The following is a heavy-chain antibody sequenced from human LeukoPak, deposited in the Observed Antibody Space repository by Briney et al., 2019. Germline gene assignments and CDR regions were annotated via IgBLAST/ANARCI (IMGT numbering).Heavy chain of an antibody. CDR3: ARENTRNYRANYGMDV. CDR2: ISYSGTT. J-gene: IGHJ6*02. CDR1: VGSIRSYY. D-gene: IGHD3-16*02. Sequence: SETLSLTCTVSVGSIRSYYWRWIRQPPGKGLEWIGYISYSGTTSYNPSLKSRVTISVDTSKNQFSLKLRSVTAADSAVYYCARENTRNYRANYGMDVWGQGTTVTVSS. V-gene: IGHV4-59*01.